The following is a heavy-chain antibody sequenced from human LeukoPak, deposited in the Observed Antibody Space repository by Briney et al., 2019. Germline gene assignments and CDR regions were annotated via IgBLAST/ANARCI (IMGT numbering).Heavy chain of an antibody. D-gene: IGHD5-18*01. CDR3: ARLFAYGYGKTDS. J-gene: IGHJ4*02. CDR1: GYIFATYW. CDR2: IYPGDPDI. V-gene: IGHV5-51*01. Sequence: GEPLKISCQGSGYIFATYWIAWVRQMPGKGLEWMGIIYPGDPDIRYSPSFQGQVTFSADKSTSTAYLQWSSLKASDTAIYYCARLFAYGYGKTDSWGQGTLVTVSS.